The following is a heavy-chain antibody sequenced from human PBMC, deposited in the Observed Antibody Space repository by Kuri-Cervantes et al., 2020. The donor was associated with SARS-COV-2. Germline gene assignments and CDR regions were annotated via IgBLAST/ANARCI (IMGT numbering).Heavy chain of an antibody. CDR2: ISYDGLDK. J-gene: IGHJ4*02. CDR1: GFTFSHFA. Sequence: GESLKISCVASGFTFSHFAMHWVRQSPGKGLEWVALISYDGLDKSYADSVWGRFTISRDNSKSTLYLQMNSLRSEDTAIYYCARERAERCGWYYFDSWGQGTQVTVAS. V-gene: IGHV3-30*04. CDR3: ARERAERCGWYYFDS. D-gene: IGHD6-19*01.